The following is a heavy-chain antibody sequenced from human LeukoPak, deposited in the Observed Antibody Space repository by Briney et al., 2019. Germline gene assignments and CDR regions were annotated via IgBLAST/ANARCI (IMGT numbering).Heavy chain of an antibody. V-gene: IGHV4-30-4*01. CDR2: IYYSGST. D-gene: IGHD6-13*01. CDR3: ARDSVAAAGTPLDY. CDR1: GGSISSGDYY. J-gene: IGHJ4*02. Sequence: SQTLSLTCTVSGGSISSGDYYWSWIRQPPGKGLEWIGYIYYSGSTYYNPSLKSRVTISVDTSKNQFSLKLSSVTAADTAVYYCARDSVAAAGTPLDYWGQGTLVTVSS.